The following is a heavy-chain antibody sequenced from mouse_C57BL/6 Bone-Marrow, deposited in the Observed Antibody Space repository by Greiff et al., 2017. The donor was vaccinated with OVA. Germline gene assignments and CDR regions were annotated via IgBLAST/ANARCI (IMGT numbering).Heavy chain of an antibody. V-gene: IGHV5-16*01. Sequence: DVQLVESEGGLVQPGSSMKLSCTASGFTFSDYYMAWVRQVPEKGLEWVANINYDGSSTYYLDSLKSRFIISRDNAKNILYLQMSSLKSEDTATYYCAREPDYYGSSSYAMDYWGQGTSVTVSS. D-gene: IGHD1-1*01. CDR2: INYDGSST. J-gene: IGHJ4*01. CDR1: GFTFSDYY. CDR3: AREPDYYGSSSYAMDY.